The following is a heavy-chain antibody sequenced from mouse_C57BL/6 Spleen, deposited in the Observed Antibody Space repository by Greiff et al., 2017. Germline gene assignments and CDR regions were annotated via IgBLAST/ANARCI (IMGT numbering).Heavy chain of an antibody. D-gene: IGHD4-1*01. CDR3: ARRGWDGGFAY. CDR2: INPSSGYT. V-gene: IGHV1-4*01. J-gene: IGHJ3*01. CDR1: GYTFTSYT. Sequence: QVQLKESGAELARPGASVKMSCKASGYTFTSYTMHWVKQRPGQGLEWIGYINPSSGYTKYNQKFKDKATLTADKSSSTAYMQLSSLTSEDSAVYYCARRGWDGGFAYWGQGTLVTVSA.